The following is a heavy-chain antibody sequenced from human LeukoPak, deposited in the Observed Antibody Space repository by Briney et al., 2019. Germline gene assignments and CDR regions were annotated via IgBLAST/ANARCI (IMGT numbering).Heavy chain of an antibody. J-gene: IGHJ4*02. V-gene: IGHV3-33*08. Sequence: PGGSLRLSCEASGFRFSDSGMHRVRQAPGKGLEWVAVLWADERVKYYADPVKGRFTISRDNSKKTVWLQLDSLTVEDTALYYCATEGPDGTYSYFHHWGQGTLVIVSS. CDR2: LWADERVK. CDR1: GFRFSDSG. CDR3: ATEGPDGTYSYFHH. D-gene: IGHD1-26*01.